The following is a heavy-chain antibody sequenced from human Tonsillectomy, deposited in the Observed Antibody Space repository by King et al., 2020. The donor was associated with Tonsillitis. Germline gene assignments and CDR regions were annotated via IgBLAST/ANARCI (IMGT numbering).Heavy chain of an antibody. CDR1: GYTFTNHY. J-gene: IGHJ4*02. D-gene: IGHD3-16*01. V-gene: IGHV1-46*03. Sequence: QLVQSGAEVKKPGASVKVSCKASGYTFTNHYLHWVRLAPGQGLEWMGRVNPSGGGTTYAQKFQGRVTMTRDTPTSTVYMELRSLTSEDTSVYYCTREARLPRPPYYFDFWGQGTLVTVSS. CDR3: TREARLPRPPYYFDF. CDR2: VNPSGGGT.